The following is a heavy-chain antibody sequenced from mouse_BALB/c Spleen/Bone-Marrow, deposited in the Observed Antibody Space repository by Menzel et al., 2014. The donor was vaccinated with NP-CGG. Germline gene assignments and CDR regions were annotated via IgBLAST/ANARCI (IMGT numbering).Heavy chain of an antibody. Sequence: QVQLQQSGAELVSPRASVKVSCNASGYTFTTYWLHWVKQRPGQGLEWIGDIYPPDSYTNYNQNLKDKATLTVDKSSSTAYMQLSSPRFEDAAVYYCSRQYGNFYSMDYRGQGTPVTVSS. J-gene: IGHJ4*01. CDR2: IYPPDSYT. CDR3: SRQYGNFYSMDY. V-gene: IGHV1-69*02. D-gene: IGHD2-10*02. CDR1: GYTFTTYW.